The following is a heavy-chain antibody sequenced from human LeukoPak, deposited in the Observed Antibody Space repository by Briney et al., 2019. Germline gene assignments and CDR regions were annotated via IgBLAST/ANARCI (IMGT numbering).Heavy chain of an antibody. CDR3: ARLGQWLDIDY. D-gene: IGHD6-19*01. CDR2: IKHDGIEK. V-gene: IGHV3-7*01. Sequence: GGSLRLSCAASGFTFSSYWMSWVRQAPGKGLEWVANIKHDGIEKHYVDSVKGRFTVSRDNAKNSLYLQMNSLRAEDTAVYYCARLGQWLDIDYWGQGTLVTVSS. J-gene: IGHJ4*02. CDR1: GFTFSSYW.